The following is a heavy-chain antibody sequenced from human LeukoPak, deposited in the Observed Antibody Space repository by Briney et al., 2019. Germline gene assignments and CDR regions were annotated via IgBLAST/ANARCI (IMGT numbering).Heavy chain of an antibody. CDR2: INPSDGST. D-gene: IGHD3-9*01. Sequence: ASVKVSCKASGYTFTSYYMHWVRQAPGQGLEWMGKINPSDGSTRYAQKFQGRVTMTRDMSTSTAYMELRSLRSDDTAVYYCARVTGYYIYYYYYMDVWGKGTTVTISS. CDR1: GYTFTSYY. J-gene: IGHJ6*03. CDR3: ARVTGYYIYYYYYMDV. V-gene: IGHV1-46*01.